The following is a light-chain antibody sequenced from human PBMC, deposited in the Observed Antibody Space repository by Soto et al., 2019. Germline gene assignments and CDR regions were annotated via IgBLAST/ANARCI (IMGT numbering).Light chain of an antibody. CDR1: QDITSY. J-gene: IGKJ1*01. CDR3: QQLHSYPRT. CDR2: AAS. V-gene: IGKV1-8*01. Sequence: AIRMTQSPSSLSASTGARVTITCRASQDITSYLAWYQQKPGKAPKLLIYAASTLQSGVPSRFSGSGSGTDFTLTISSLQPEDFATYYCQQLHSYPRTFGQGTKVDIK.